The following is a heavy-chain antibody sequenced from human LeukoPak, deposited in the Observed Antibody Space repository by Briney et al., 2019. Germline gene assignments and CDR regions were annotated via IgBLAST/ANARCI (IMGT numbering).Heavy chain of an antibody. CDR1: GGTFSSYA. D-gene: IGHD5-24*01. CDR2: IIPIFGTA. V-gene: IGHV1-69*05. J-gene: IGHJ4*02. Sequence: GASVKVSCKASGGTFSSYAISWVRQAPGQGLEWMGGIIPIFGTANYAQKFQGRVTITTDESTSTAYMELSSLRSEDTAVYYCARGPPSVDANNEHYGGQGPLAPVP. CDR3: ARGPPSVDANNEHY.